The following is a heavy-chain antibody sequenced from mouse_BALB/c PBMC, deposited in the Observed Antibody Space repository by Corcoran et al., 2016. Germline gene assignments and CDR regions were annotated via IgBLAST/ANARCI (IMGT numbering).Heavy chain of an antibody. CDR3: ARNDYGSLYCDY. V-gene: IGHV3-6*02. Sequence: DEQLKESGPGLVKPSQSLSLTCSVTGYSITSGYSWNWIRQVPGNKLEWMGYISYDGSNNYNPSLKNRISITRDTSKNQFFLKLNSVTTEDTATYYCARNDYGSLYCDYWGQGTTLTVSS. D-gene: IGHD1-1*01. CDR1: GYSITSGYS. CDR2: ISYDGSN. J-gene: IGHJ2*01.